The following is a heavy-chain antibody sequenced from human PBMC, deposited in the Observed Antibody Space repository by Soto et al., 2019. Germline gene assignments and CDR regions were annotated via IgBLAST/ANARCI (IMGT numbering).Heavy chain of an antibody. CDR2: ISGSGGST. Sequence: PGGSPRLSCAAPGFTFSSYAMSWVRQAPGKGLEWVSAISGSGGSTYYADSVKGRFTISRDNSKNTLYLQMNSLRAEDTAVYYCAKARAAAKTSATNWFGPWGQGTLVTVSS. J-gene: IGHJ5*02. D-gene: IGHD6-13*01. V-gene: IGHV3-23*01. CDR3: AKARAAAKTSATNWFGP. CDR1: GFTFSSYA.